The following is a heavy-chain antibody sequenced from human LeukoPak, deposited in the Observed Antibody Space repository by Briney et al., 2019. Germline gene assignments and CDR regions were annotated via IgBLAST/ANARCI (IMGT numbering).Heavy chain of an antibody. CDR2: ISAYNGNT. CDR3: ARGPSYYDILTGYEPADYYYYMDV. V-gene: IGHV1-18*01. J-gene: IGHJ6*03. CDR1: GYTFTSYG. Sequence: ASVKVSCKASGYTFTSYGISWVRQAPGQGLEWMGWISAYNGNTRYAQKLQGRVTMTTDTSTSTAYMELTSLRSDDTAVYYCARGPSYYDILTGYEPADYYYYMDVWGKGTTVTISS. D-gene: IGHD3-9*01.